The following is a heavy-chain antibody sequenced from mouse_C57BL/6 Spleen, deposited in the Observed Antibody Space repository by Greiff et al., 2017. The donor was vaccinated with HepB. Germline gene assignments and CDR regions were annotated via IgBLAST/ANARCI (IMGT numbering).Heavy chain of an antibody. CDR2: IDPSDSET. V-gene: IGHV1-52*01. Sequence: VQLQQPGAELVRPGSSVKLSCKASGYTFTSYWMHWVKQRPIQGLEWIGNIDPSDSETHYNQKFKDKATLTVDKSSSTAYMQLSSLTSEDSAVYYCARSEGDGYTFAYWGQGTLVTVSA. J-gene: IGHJ3*01. CDR3: ARSEGDGYTFAY. CDR1: GYTFTSYW. D-gene: IGHD2-3*01.